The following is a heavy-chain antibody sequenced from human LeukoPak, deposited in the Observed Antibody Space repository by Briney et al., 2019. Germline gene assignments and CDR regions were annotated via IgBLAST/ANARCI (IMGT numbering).Heavy chain of an antibody. Sequence: GGSLRLSCAASGFAFSDYSMNWVRQAPGKGLEWVSSVSSSSSYIYYADSVKGRFSISRDNAKNSWHLQMNSLRAEDTAGYYCAGSRISEPSGYYYYYMDVWGTGTTVTVSS. CDR2: VSSSSSYI. D-gene: IGHD1-14*01. V-gene: IGHV3-21*06. CDR3: AGSRISEPSGYYYYYMDV. J-gene: IGHJ6*03. CDR1: GFAFSDYS.